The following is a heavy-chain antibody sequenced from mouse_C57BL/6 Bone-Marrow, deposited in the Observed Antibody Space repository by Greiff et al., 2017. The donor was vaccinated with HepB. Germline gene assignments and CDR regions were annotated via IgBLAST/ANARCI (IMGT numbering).Heavy chain of an antibody. CDR3: ARDTMVTTGFDY. V-gene: IGHV3-8*01. D-gene: IGHD2-2*01. Sequence: VQLQQSGPGLAKPSQTLSLTCSVTGYSITSAYWNWIRKFPGNKLEYMGYISYSGSTYYNPSLKSRISITRDTSKNQYYLQLNSVTTEDTATYYCARDTMVTTGFDYWGQGTTLTVSS. CDR1: GYSITSAY. J-gene: IGHJ2*01. CDR2: ISYSGST.